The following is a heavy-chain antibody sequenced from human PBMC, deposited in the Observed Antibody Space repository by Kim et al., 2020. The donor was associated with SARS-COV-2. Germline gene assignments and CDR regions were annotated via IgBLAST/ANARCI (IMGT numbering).Heavy chain of an antibody. J-gene: IGHJ6*02. Sequence: RYSPSFQGQVTISADKSISTAYLQWSSLKASDTAMYYCARRDPYYYGMDVWGQGTTVTVSS. CDR3: ARRDPYYYGMDV. V-gene: IGHV5-51*01.